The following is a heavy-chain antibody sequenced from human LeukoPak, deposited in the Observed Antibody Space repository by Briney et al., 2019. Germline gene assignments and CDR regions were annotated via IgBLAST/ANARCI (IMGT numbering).Heavy chain of an antibody. D-gene: IGHD2-2*01. CDR3: ARDGSYSARCYEFDY. CDR1: GYTFTGFY. J-gene: IGHJ4*02. CDR2: INPRSAGT. Sequence: VASVKVSCRASGYTFTGFYVHFVRQAPGQGLEWMGRINPRSAGTTYSQQFQGRVTMTRDTSISAAYMELSSLRSDDTAVYYCARDGSYSARCYEFDYWGQGTLVTVSP. V-gene: IGHV1-2*06.